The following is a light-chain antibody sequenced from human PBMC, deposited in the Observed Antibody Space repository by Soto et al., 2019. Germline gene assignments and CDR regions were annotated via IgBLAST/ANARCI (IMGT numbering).Light chain of an antibody. CDR3: SSYVGSNFHVL. V-gene: IGLV2-8*01. J-gene: IGLJ2*01. CDR1: TSDVGGYNY. CDR2: DVD. Sequence: QSVLTQPPSASGSPGQSVTISCTGTTSDVGGYNYVSWYQQHPGKAPKLLVYDVDKRPSGVPDRFSGSKSSNTASLTVSGLQAEDEADYYCSSYVGSNFHVLFGGGTKLTVL.